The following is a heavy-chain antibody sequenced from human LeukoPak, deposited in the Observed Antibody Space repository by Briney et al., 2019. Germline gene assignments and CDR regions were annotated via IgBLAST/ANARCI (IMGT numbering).Heavy chain of an antibody. CDR1: GGSISSNNYY. J-gene: IGHJ5*02. Sequence: SETLSLTCTVSGGSISSNNYYWGWIRQPPGKGLEWIGSIYYSGSTYYNPSLKSRVTISVDTSKNQFSLKLSSVTAADTAVYYCARVYSSSHNWFDTWGQGTHVTVSS. CDR3: ARVYSSSHNWFDT. V-gene: IGHV4-39*07. D-gene: IGHD6-13*01. CDR2: IYYSGST.